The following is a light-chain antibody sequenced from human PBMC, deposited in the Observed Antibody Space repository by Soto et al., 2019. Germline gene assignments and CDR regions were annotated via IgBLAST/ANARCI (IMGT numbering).Light chain of an antibody. J-gene: IGLJ2*01. CDR3: QSYDSSLNAVV. CDR1: SSNIGARYD. CDR2: GNS. V-gene: IGLV1-40*01. Sequence: QSVLTQPPSVSGAPGQRVTISCTGSSSNIGARYDVHWYQQLPGTAPKLLIYGNSNRPSGVPDRFSGSKSGTSASLAITGLLAEDEADYYCQSYDSSLNAVVFGRGTKLTVL.